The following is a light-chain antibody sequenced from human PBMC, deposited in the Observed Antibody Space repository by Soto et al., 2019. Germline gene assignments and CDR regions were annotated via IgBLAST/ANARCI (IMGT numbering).Light chain of an antibody. CDR1: QSVSSY. Sequence: EIVLTQSPATLSLSPGERATLSCRASQSVSSYLAWYQQKPDQAPRLLIYDASNRATGIPARFSGSGSGTDFTLTISSLEPEDFAVYYCQQRSNWQTFGQGTKVEIK. CDR2: DAS. V-gene: IGKV3-11*01. CDR3: QQRSNWQT. J-gene: IGKJ1*01.